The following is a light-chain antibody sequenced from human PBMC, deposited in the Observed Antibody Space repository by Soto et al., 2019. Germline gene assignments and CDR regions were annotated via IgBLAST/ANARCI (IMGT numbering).Light chain of an antibody. V-gene: IGKV1-9*01. CDR2: SAS. CDR1: QGITSY. Sequence: IQLTQSPSSLSASVGDRVTITCRASQGITSYLAWYQQRPGKAPGLLIYSASTLQSGVPSRFSGSGYGTDFSLTISNLQPEDFATYYCQQLYSHPLTFGGGTNVEIK. J-gene: IGKJ4*01. CDR3: QQLYSHPLT.